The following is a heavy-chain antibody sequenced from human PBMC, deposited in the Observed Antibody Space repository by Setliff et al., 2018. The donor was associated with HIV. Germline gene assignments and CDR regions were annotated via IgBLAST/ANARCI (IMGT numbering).Heavy chain of an antibody. V-gene: IGHV3-53*01. CDR2: IYSGGST. J-gene: IGHJ4*02. CDR1: GFTFSTYR. CDR3: ARDPYY. Sequence: GGSLRLSCAASGFTFSTYRMSWVRQAPGKGLEWVSVIYSGGSTYYADSVKGRFTISRDNSKNTLYLQMNSLRAEDTAVYYCARDPYYWGQGTLVTVSS.